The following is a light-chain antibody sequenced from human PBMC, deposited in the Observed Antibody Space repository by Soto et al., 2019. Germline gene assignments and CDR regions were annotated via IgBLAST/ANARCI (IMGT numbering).Light chain of an antibody. J-gene: IGLJ1*01. CDR1: SSDVGGYIF. CDR2: DVN. V-gene: IGLV2-8*01. CDR3: VSYAGGTYV. Sequence: QSALTQPPSASGSPGQSVTISCTGTSSDVGGYIFVSWYQQHPGKAPKLVIYDVNKRPSGVPDRFSGSKSDNTASLTVSGLQAEDEADYYCVSYAGGTYVFGTGTKVTVL.